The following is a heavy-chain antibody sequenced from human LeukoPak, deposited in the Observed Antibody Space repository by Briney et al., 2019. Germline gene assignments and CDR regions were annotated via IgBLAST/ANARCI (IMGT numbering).Heavy chain of an antibody. Sequence: GASVKVSCKASGYTFTSFDINWVRQATVQGPEWMGWMNPNSGNRGYAQKFQGRVTMTRNTSINTAYMELSSLRSEDTAVYYCARRLGCANKTSCYNWFDPWGQGTLVTVSS. D-gene: IGHD1-7*01. J-gene: IGHJ5*02. V-gene: IGHV1-8*01. CDR2: MNPNSGNR. CDR3: ARRLGCANKTSCYNWFDP. CDR1: GYTFTSFD.